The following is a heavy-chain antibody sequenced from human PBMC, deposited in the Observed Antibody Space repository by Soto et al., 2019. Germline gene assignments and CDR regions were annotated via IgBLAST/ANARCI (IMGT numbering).Heavy chain of an antibody. J-gene: IGHJ4*02. CDR3: ARDVGVNYYDSSGYWGVGDY. V-gene: IGHV3-7*05. D-gene: IGHD3-22*01. Sequence: EVQLVESGGGLVQPGGSLRLSCAAYGFTFSDYWMSWVRQAPGKGLEWVANIKQDGSEKYYVDSVRGRFTISRDNAKKSLYLQMNSLRAEDAAVYYCARDVGVNYYDSSGYWGVGDYWGQGTQVTVSS. CDR1: GFTFSDYW. CDR2: IKQDGSEK.